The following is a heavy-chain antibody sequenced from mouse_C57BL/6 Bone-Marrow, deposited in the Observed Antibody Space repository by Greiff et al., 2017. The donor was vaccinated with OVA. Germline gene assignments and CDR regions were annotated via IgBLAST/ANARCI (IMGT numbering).Heavy chain of an antibody. CDR3: GRYSSSHAWFAY. CDR2: IYPGDGDT. J-gene: IGHJ3*01. V-gene: IGHV1-82*01. D-gene: IGHD1-1*01. Sequence: QVQLQQSGPELVKPGASVKISCKASGYAFSSSWMNWVKQRPGKGLEWIGRIYPGDGDTNYNGKFKGKATLTADKSSSTAYMQRSSLTSEDSAVYVCGRYSSSHAWFAYWGQGTLVTVSA. CDR1: GYAFSSSW.